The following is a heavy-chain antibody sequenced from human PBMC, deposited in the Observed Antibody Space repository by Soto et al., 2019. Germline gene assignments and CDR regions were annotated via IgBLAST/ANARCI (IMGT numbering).Heavy chain of an antibody. V-gene: IGHV1-69*02. Sequence: QVQLVQSGAEVKKPGSSVKVSCKASGGTFSSYTISWVRQAPGQGLEWMGRIIPILGIANYAQKFQGRATITADKSTSAAYMELSSLRSEDTAVYYCAIPRARVGSGGSSDAFDIWGQGTMVTVSS. D-gene: IGHD2-15*01. J-gene: IGHJ3*02. CDR2: IIPILGIA. CDR1: GGTFSSYT. CDR3: AIPRARVGSGGSSDAFDI.